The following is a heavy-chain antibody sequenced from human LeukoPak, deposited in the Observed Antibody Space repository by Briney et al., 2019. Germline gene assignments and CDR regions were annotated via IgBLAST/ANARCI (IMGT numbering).Heavy chain of an antibody. V-gene: IGHV1-18*01. CDR2: ISAYNGNT. CDR1: GYIFASYG. D-gene: IGHD5-18*01. CDR3: ARDGVEDSYGYGPLEFDY. Sequence: ASVKVSCKASGYIFASYGISWVRQAPGQGLEWMGWISAYNGNTNYAQKLQGRVTMTTDTSTSTAYMELRSLRSDDTAVYYCARDGVEDSYGYGPLEFDYWGQGTLVTVSS. J-gene: IGHJ4*02.